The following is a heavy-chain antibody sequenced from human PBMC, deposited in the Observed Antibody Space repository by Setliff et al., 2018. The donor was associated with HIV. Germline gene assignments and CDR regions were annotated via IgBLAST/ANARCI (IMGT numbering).Heavy chain of an antibody. CDR1: GDSIGTGTHY. CDR2: LYGHSST. CDR3: WRLYGSGHYFAFDF. D-gene: IGHD3-10*01. J-gene: IGHJ4*02. Sequence: TSETLSLTCNVSGDSIGTGTHYWAWIRQPPGKGLEWIGSLYGHSSTYYTKSLRGRVTISADTSKNQFSLRLSSVTALDTAVYYCWRLYGSGHYFAFDFWGQGALVTVSS. V-gene: IGHV4-39*01.